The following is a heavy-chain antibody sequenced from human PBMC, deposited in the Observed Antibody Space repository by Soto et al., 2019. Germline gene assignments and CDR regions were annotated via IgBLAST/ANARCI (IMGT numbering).Heavy chain of an antibody. D-gene: IGHD2-21*02. CDR3: ARPYSYYSTCAGDCYLPEY. CDR2: LSGGGST. Sequence: EVQLLESGGGLVQPGGSLRLSCAASGFTFSTYAMTWVRQAPGKGLEWVSTLSGGGSTYYADSVKGRFTISGDNSKNTLYLQMNSLRAEDTAVYYCARPYSYYSTCAGDCYLPEYWGQGTLVTVSS. J-gene: IGHJ4*02. CDR1: GFTFSTYA. V-gene: IGHV3-23*01.